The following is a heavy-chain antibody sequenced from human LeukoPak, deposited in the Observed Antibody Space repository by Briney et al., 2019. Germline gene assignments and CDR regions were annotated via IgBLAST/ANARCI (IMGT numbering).Heavy chain of an antibody. CDR2: ISADNGNT. Sequence: ASVKVSCKASGYTFTSYGISWVRQAPGQGREWMGWISADNGNTNYAQKLQGRVTMTTETSTSTSYMELRSLRSDDTAVYYCARANYYDSSGYYGWGQGTLVTVSS. D-gene: IGHD3-22*01. J-gene: IGHJ4*02. CDR1: GYTFTSYG. CDR3: ARANYYDSSGYYG. V-gene: IGHV1-18*01.